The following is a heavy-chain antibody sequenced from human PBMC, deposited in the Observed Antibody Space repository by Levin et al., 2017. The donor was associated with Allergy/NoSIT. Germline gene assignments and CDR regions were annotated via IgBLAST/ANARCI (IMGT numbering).Heavy chain of an antibody. CDR3: ARHVIQYFNYYYYMDV. Sequence: SETLSLTCTVSGGSISSSSYYWGWIRQPPGKGLEWIGRIYYSGSTYYNPSLKSRVTISVDTSKNQFSLKLSSVTAADTAVYYCARHVIQYFNYYYYMDVWGKGTTVTVSS. J-gene: IGHJ6*03. CDR1: GGSISSSSYY. D-gene: IGHD4-11*01. CDR2: IYYSGST. V-gene: IGHV4-39*01.